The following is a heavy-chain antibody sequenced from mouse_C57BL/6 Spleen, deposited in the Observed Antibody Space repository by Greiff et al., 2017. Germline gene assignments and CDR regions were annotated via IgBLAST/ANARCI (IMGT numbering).Heavy chain of an antibody. Sequence: VQLQQSGAELVKPGASVKISCKASGYAFSSYWMNWVKQRPGKGLEWIGQIYPGDGDTNYNGKFKGKATLTVDKSSSTAYMQLSSLTSEDSAVYYCATVLYGTPLDYWGQGTTLTVSS. CDR2: IYPGDGDT. D-gene: IGHD1-1*01. J-gene: IGHJ2*01. CDR1: GYAFSSYW. CDR3: ATVLYGTPLDY. V-gene: IGHV1-80*01.